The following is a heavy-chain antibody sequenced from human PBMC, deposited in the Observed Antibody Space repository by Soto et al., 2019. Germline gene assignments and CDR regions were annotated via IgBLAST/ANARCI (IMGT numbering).Heavy chain of an antibody. J-gene: IGHJ4*02. CDR3: ARDSGDSSGYMLDY. D-gene: IGHD3-22*01. CDR2: INPNGGGT. V-gene: IGHV1-46*01. Sequence: QVQLVQSGAEVKKPGASVKVSCKASGYTFTRYYIHWVRQAPGQGLEWMGIINPNGGGTSYAQKYQGRVTMTRDTSTSTVDMELSSLRSEDTAVYCCARDSGDSSGYMLDYWGQGALVTVSS. CDR1: GYTFTRYY.